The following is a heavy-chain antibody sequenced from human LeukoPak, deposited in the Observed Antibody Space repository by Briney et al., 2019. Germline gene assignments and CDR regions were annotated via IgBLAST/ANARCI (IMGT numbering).Heavy chain of an antibody. CDR1: GFTFSSYA. CDR3: AKGLGTSPLGCFDY. CDR2: ISGSGGST. J-gene: IGHJ4*02. V-gene: IGHV3-23*01. Sequence: PGGSLRHSCSASGFTFSSYAMSWVRQAPGKGLEWVSAISGSGGSTYYADSVKGRFTISRDNSKNTLYLQMNSLRAEDTAVYYCAKGLGTSPLGCFDYWGQGTLVTVSS. D-gene: IGHD2-2*01.